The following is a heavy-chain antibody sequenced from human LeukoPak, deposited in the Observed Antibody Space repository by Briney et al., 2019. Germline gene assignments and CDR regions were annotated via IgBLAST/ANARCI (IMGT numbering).Heavy chain of an antibody. CDR2: INPNSGGT. V-gene: IGHV1-2*02. D-gene: IGHD4-17*01. CDR3: ARELRGGITVTTANAFDI. Sequence: ASVKVSCKPSGYTFTGYYMHWVRQAPGQGLEWMGWINPNSGGTNYAQKFQGRVTMTRDTSISTAYMELSRLRSDDTAVYYCARELRGGITVTTANAFDIWGQGTMVTVSS. J-gene: IGHJ3*02. CDR1: GYTFTGYY.